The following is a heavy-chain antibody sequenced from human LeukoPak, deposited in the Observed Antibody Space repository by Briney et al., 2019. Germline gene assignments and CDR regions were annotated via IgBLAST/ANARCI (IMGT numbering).Heavy chain of an antibody. CDR2: IGSSGGNT. D-gene: IGHD5-12*01. J-gene: IGHJ4*02. CDR3: AKTKWPSIDY. V-gene: IGHV3-23*01. Sequence: GGSLRLSCAASGFTFSNYAMSWVRQAPGRGLEWVSAIGSSGGNTYFGDSVKGRFTISRDNSENTLYLQMNSLRAEDTAVYYCAKTKWPSIDYWGQGTLVTVSS. CDR1: GFTFSNYA.